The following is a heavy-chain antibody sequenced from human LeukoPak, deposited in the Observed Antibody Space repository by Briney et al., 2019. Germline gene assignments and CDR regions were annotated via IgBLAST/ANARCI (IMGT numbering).Heavy chain of an antibody. CDR3: ARDVGAFDI. J-gene: IGHJ3*02. CDR2: IYYRGDT. Sequence: KASETLSLTCSVSGGSMSGYYWSWIRQPPGKGLEWIGFIYYRGDTKYNPSLKSRVTILVDTSKNQFSLKLSSVTAADTAVYYCARDVGAFDIWGQGTMVTVSS. V-gene: IGHV4-59*12. CDR1: GGSMSGYY.